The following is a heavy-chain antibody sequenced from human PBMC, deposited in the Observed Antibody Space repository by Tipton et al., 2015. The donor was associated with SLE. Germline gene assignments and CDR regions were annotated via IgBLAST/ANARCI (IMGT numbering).Heavy chain of an antibody. CDR3: ARNRDRDYFDY. Sequence: SLRLSCAASGFTFSSYSMNWVRQAPGKGLEWVSSISSSSNYIYYADSVKGRFTISRDNAKNSLYLQMNSLRAEDTAVYYCARNRDRDYFDYWGQGTLVTVSS. CDR2: ISSSSNYI. CDR1: GFTFSSYS. D-gene: IGHD3-10*01. V-gene: IGHV3-21*01. J-gene: IGHJ4*02.